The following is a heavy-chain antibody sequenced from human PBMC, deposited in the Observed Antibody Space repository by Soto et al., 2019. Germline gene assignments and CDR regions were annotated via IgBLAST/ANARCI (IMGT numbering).Heavy chain of an antibody. J-gene: IGHJ5*01. CDR1: GDSFSNHY. Sequence: PSETLSLTCTISGDSFSNHYWAWIRQSPGKGLEWIGYIFHGGITDYNPSVKSRVTISIDKSRNLFSLNLTSVTAADTAVYYCARDRYFYDSRGYYRTLDSWGQGTLVTV. V-gene: IGHV4-59*11. CDR3: ARDRYFYDSRGYYRTLDS. D-gene: IGHD3-22*01. CDR2: IFHGGIT.